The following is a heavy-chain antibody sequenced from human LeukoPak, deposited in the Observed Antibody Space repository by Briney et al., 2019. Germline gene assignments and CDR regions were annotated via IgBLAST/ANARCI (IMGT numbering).Heavy chain of an antibody. J-gene: IGHJ4*02. CDR1: GGSISSHY. V-gene: IGHV4-59*11. Sequence: SETLSLTCTVSGGSISSHYWSWIRQPPGKGLEWIGYIYYSGSTNYNPSLKSRVTISVDTSKNQFSLKLSSVTAVDTAVYYCARANSNPFWSGYRYFDYWGQGTLVTVSS. CDR3: ARANSNPFWSGYRYFDY. CDR2: IYYSGST. D-gene: IGHD3-3*01.